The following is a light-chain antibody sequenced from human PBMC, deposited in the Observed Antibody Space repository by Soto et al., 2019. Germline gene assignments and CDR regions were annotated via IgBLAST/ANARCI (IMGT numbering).Light chain of an antibody. V-gene: IGLV2-14*03. J-gene: IGLJ2*01. CDR2: DVS. CDR3: SSYTTTTSLVV. CDR1: SSDVGGYNF. Sequence: QSALTQSASVSGSPGQSITISCSGTSSDVGGYNFVSWYQVHPGKAPRLILYDVSSRPSGVSYRFSGSKSANTASLNISRLQAGDEADYYCSSYTTTTSLVVFGGGTKVTVL.